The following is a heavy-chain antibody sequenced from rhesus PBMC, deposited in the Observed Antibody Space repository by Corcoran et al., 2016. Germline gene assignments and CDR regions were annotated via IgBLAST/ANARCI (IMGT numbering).Heavy chain of an antibody. CDR3: ARRGIAAAAGFDY. J-gene: IGHJ4*01. CDR2: SCGSGRIT. V-gene: IGHV4-169*01. Sequence: QLQLQESGPGLVKPSETLSVTCAVSGGSISSNYWSWIRQPPGKGLEWIGRSCGSGRITHSNPSLKRRVTRSADTAKNQLSLKLSSVTAADTAVYYCARRGIAAAAGFDYWGQGVLVTVSS. CDR1: GGSISSNY. D-gene: IGHD6-25*01.